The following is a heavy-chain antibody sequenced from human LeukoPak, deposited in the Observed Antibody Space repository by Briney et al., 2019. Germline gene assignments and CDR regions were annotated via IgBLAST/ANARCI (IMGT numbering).Heavy chain of an antibody. J-gene: IGHJ4*02. CDR1: GFTFSDYY. CDR3: KGDSDLDY. V-gene: IGHV3-53*01. CDR2: IYSGGST. Sequence: PGGSLRLSCAASGFTFSDYYMSWIRQAPGKGLEWLSVIYSGGSTYYADSVKGRFTISRDNSKNTVYLQMNSLRAEDTAVYYCKGDSDLDYWGQGTLVTVSS. D-gene: IGHD2-21*02.